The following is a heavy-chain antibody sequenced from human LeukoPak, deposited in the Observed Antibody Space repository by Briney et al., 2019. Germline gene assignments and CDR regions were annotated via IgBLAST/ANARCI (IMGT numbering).Heavy chain of an antibody. CDR3: ARLNYYDSSGYYP. J-gene: IGHJ5*02. Sequence: SGTLSLTCAVSGGSISSSNWWSWVRQPPGKGLEWIGEIYHSGSTNYNPSLKSRVTISVDKSISTAYLQWSSLKASDTAMYYCARLNYYDSSGYYPWGQGTLVTVSS. CDR2: IYHSGST. V-gene: IGHV4-4*02. D-gene: IGHD3-22*01. CDR1: GGSISSSNW.